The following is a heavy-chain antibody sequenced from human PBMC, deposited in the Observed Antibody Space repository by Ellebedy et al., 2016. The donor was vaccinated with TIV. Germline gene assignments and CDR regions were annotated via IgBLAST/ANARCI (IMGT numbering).Heavy chain of an antibody. Sequence: ASVKVSCKGSGYSFTSYWISWVRQAPGQGLEWMGWISAYNGNTNYAQKLQGRVTMTTDTSTSTAYMELRSLRSDDTAVYYCARAHRITMVRGVTNYYYGMDVWGQGTTVTVSS. J-gene: IGHJ6*02. V-gene: IGHV1-18*04. CDR3: ARAHRITMVRGVTNYYYGMDV. CDR2: ISAYNGNT. D-gene: IGHD3-10*01. CDR1: GYSFTSYW.